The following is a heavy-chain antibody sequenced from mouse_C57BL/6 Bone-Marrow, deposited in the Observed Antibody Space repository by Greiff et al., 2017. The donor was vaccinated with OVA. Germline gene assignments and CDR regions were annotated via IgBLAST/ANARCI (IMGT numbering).Heavy chain of an antibody. J-gene: IGHJ2*01. Sequence: QVQLQQSGAELVRPGASVTLSCKASGYTFTDYEMHWVKQTPVHGLEWIGAIDPETGGTASNQKFKGKAILTADKSSSTAYMELRSLTSEDSAVYDCTTTVVAPFDYWGQGTTLTVSS. CDR3: TTTVVAPFDY. V-gene: IGHV1-15*01. D-gene: IGHD1-1*01. CDR2: IDPETGGT. CDR1: GYTFTDYE.